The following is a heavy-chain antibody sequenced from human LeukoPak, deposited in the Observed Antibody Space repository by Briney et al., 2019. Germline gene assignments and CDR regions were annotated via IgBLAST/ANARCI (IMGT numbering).Heavy chain of an antibody. CDR1: GFSFSSYW. CDR2: IKQDGSEQ. CDR3: ARDLSVDILTGLDY. Sequence: PGGSLRLSCAASGFSFSSYWMSWVRQAPGKGLEWVANIKQDGSEQYYVDSVKGRFTLSRDNARNSLYLQMNSLRAEDTAVYYCARDLSVDILTGLDYWGQGTLVSVSS. J-gene: IGHJ4*02. D-gene: IGHD3-9*01. V-gene: IGHV3-7*01.